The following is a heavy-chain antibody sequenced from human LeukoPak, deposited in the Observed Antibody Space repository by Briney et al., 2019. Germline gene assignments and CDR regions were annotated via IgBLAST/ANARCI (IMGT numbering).Heavy chain of an antibody. J-gene: IGHJ4*02. D-gene: IGHD3-16*01. Sequence: ETLSLTCTVSGGSIRSSYYYWGWIRQPPGKGLEWVANIKQDGSEKNYVDSVKGRFIISRDNAKNSLYLQMNTLRADDTAVYYCARDGFGTGSNWGQGTLVTVSS. V-gene: IGHV3-7*03. CDR3: ARDGFGTGSN. CDR1: GGSIRSSYYY. CDR2: IKQDGSEK.